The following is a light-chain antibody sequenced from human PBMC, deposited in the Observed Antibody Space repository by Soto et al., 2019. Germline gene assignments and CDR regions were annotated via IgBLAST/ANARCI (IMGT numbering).Light chain of an antibody. V-gene: IGLV2-14*01. CDR2: EVS. Sequence: QSVLTQPASVSGSPGQSITISCTGTSSDVGGYNFVTWYQQHPGKAPKLMIYEVSNRPSGVSNRFSGSKSGNTASLTISGLQAEDEADYYCSSYTDSSTFVVFGGGTKLTVL. J-gene: IGLJ2*01. CDR1: SSDVGGYNF. CDR3: SSYTDSSTFVV.